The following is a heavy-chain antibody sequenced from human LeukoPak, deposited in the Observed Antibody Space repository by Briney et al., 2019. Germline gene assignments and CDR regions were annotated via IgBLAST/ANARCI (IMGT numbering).Heavy chain of an antibody. CDR1: GGTFSSYA. Sequence: GASVKVSCKASGGTFSSYAISWVRQAPGQGLEWMGGIIPIFGTANYAQKFQGRVTITTDGSTSTAYMELSSLRSEDTAVYYCARDLGSYGFEYNWFDPWGQGTLVTVSS. V-gene: IGHV1-69*05. D-gene: IGHD5-18*01. CDR3: ARDLGSYGFEYNWFDP. J-gene: IGHJ5*02. CDR2: IIPIFGTA.